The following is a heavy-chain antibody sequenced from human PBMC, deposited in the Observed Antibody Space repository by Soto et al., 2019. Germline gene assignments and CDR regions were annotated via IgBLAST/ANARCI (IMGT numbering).Heavy chain of an antibody. CDR1: GFTFDDYA. CDR3: ARGGSGALTAAAGRTNWFDP. D-gene: IGHD6-13*01. CDR2: ISWSSGNI. J-gene: IGHJ5*02. Sequence: EVQLVESGGGVVQPGRSLRLSCTGSGFTFDDYAMYCVRQRPGAGLEWVAGISWSSGNIAHADSVKGRFTVSRDNDMSSLYLQMNSLRVEDTAMYYCARGGSGALTAAAGRTNWFDPWGQGTLVIVSS. V-gene: IGHV3-9*01.